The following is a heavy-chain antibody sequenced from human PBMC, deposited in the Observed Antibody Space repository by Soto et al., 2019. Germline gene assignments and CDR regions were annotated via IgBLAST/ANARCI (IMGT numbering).Heavy chain of an antibody. Sequence: GGSLRLSCAASGFTFSSYAMHWVRQAPGKGLEWVAVISYDGSNKYYADSVKGRFTISRDNSKNTLYLQMNSLRAEDTAVYYCARPRTGNFDYWGQGTLVTVS. V-gene: IGHV3-30-3*01. CDR3: ARPRTGNFDY. J-gene: IGHJ4*02. CDR1: GFTFSSYA. CDR2: ISYDGSNK.